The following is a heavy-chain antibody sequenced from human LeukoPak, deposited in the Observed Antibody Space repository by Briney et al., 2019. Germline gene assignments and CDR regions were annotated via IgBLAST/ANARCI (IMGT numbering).Heavy chain of an antibody. V-gene: IGHV3-30*02. D-gene: IGHD1-26*01. CDR2: IRYDGSNK. CDR1: GFTFSSYG. Sequence: PGGSLTLSCAASGFTFSSYGMHWVRQAPGKGLEWVAFIRYDGSNKYYADSVKGRFTISRDNSKNTLYLQMNSQRAEDTAVYYCAKGSYSGSYQADWGQGTLVTVSS. CDR3: AKGSYSGSYQAD. J-gene: IGHJ4*02.